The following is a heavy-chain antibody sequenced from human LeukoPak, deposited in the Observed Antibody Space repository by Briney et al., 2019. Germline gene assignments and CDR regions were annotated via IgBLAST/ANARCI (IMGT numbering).Heavy chain of an antibody. CDR1: GFTFSSYS. V-gene: IGHV3-21*01. CDR2: ISSSSSYI. J-gene: IGHJ3*02. D-gene: IGHD6-13*01. CDR3: ARGGIAAQRRDVFVI. Sequence: PGGSLRHSCAASGFTFSSYSMNWVRQAPGKGLEWVSSISSSSSYIYYAESVKGRFTISRDNAKNSLYLQMNSLRAEDTAVYYCARGGIAAQRRDVFVIWGQGTMVTVSS.